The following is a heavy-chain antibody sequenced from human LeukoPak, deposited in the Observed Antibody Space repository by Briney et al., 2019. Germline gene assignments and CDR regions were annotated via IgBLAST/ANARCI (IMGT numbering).Heavy chain of an antibody. Sequence: ASVKVSCKASGYTFTSYGISWVRQAPGQGLEWMGWISAYNGNTNYAQKLQGRVTMTTDTSTSTADMELRSLRSDDTAVYYCARDRGYYYDISGYTPVDAFDIWGQGTMVTVSS. CDR3: ARDRGYYYDISGYTPVDAFDI. D-gene: IGHD3-22*01. V-gene: IGHV1-18*01. CDR1: GYTFTSYG. J-gene: IGHJ3*02. CDR2: ISAYNGNT.